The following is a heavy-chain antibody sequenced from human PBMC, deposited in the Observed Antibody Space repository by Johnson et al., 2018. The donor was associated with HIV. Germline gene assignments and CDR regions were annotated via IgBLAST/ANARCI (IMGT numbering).Heavy chain of an antibody. D-gene: IGHD3-22*01. CDR3: ARDISYDSSASQGAFDI. CDR1: GFTFDDYA. V-gene: IGHV3-9*01. Sequence: VQLVESGGGVVQPGRSLRLSCAASGFTFDDYAMHWVRQPPGKGLEWVSGISWNSGTIGYADSVKGRFTISRDNAKNSLYLQINSLRAEDTALYYCARDISYDSSASQGAFDIWGQGTMVTVSS. J-gene: IGHJ3*02. CDR2: ISWNSGTI.